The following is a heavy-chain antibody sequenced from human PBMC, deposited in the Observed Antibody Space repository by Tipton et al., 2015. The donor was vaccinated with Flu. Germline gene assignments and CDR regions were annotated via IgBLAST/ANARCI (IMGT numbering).Heavy chain of an antibody. D-gene: IGHD3-10*01. Sequence: TLSLTCTVSGGSISSSSYYWGWIRQPPGKGLEWIGSIYYSGSTYYNPSLKSRVTISVDTSKNQFSLKLSSETAADTAVYYCARRGRRSVAFDIWGQGTMVTVSS. V-gene: IGHV4-39*07. CDR2: IYYSGST. J-gene: IGHJ3*02. CDR3: ARRGRRSVAFDI. CDR1: GGSISSSSYY.